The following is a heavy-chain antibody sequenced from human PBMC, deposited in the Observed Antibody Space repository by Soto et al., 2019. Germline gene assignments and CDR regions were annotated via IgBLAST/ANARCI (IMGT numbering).Heavy chain of an antibody. CDR3: AKSAPKRHYYDSSGYYFFY. D-gene: IGHD3-22*01. V-gene: IGHV3-23*01. CDR1: GFTFSSYA. Sequence: GGSLRLSCAASGFTFSSYAMSWVRQAPGKGLEWVSAISGSGGSTYYADSVKGRFTISRDNSKNTLYLQMNSLRAEDTAVYYCAKSAPKRHYYDSSGYYFFYWGQGTLVTVSS. J-gene: IGHJ4*02. CDR2: ISGSGGST.